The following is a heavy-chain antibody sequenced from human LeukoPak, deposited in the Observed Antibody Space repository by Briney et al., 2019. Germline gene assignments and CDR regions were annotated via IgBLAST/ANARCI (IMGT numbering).Heavy chain of an antibody. J-gene: IGHJ6*03. CDR3: ARAFSGSYLSYYYYMDV. CDR2: INPSGGST. V-gene: IGHV1-46*01. Sequence: ASVKVSCKASGYTFTSYYMHWVRQAPGQGLEWMGIINPSGGSTSYAQKFQGRVTMTRDTSTSTVYMELSSLRSEDTAVYYCARAFSGSYLSYYYYMDVWGKGTTVTISS. CDR1: GYTFTSYY. D-gene: IGHD1-26*01.